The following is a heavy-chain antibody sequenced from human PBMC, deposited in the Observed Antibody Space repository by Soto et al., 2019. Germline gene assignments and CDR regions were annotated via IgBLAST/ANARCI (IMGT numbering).Heavy chain of an antibody. V-gene: IGHV1-58*01. J-gene: IGHJ4*02. D-gene: IGHD3-3*01. CDR3: AAVPVLRFLKWLPAYFDY. Sequence: SVKVSCKTSGFMFTRSAVQWVRQARGQRLEWIGWLVVGSGNTHYAQHFQERVTLTRDMSTGTAYMELSSLRSEDTAVYYCAAVPVLRFLKWLPAYFDYWGQGTLVTVSS. CDR2: LVVGSGNT. CDR1: GFMFTRSA.